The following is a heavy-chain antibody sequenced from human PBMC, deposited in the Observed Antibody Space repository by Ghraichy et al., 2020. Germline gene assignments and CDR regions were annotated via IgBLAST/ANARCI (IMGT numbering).Heavy chain of an antibody. CDR2: IRYDGSDK. J-gene: IGHJ3*01. Sequence: GESLNISCAASGFSFRDYAMHWVRQAPGKGLEWLSFIRYDGSDKYYSDSVKGRFSVSRDNTKNTLYLEMNSLRLADTALYYCVKDVDWSDLDVWGQGAMVTFFS. D-gene: IGHD2-15*01. CDR3: VKDVDWSDLDV. V-gene: IGHV3-30*02. CDR1: GFSFRDYA.